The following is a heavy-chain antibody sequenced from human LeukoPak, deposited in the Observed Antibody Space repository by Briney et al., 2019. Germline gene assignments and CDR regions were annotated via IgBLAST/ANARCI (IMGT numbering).Heavy chain of an antibody. D-gene: IGHD3-10*01. J-gene: IGHJ4*02. CDR2: IYYSGST. CDR3: ARTIPMVRGASDY. CDR1: GGSISSYY. Sequence: PSETLSLTCTVSGGSISSYYWSWIRQPPGKGLEWIGYIYYSGSTNYNPSLKSRVTISVDTSKNQFSLKLSSVTAADTAVYYCARTIPMVRGASDYWGQGTLVTVSS. V-gene: IGHV4-59*12.